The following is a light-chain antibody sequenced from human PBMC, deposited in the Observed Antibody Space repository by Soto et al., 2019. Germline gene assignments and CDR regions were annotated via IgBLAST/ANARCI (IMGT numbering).Light chain of an antibody. V-gene: IGKV3-15*01. CDR3: QQYNNWPPWT. J-gene: IGKJ1*01. Sequence: EVVMTQSPATLSVSPGERATLSCRASQSVTTNLAWYQHIPGQAPSLLIYVASTRATGIPARFSGSGSGTDFTLTISSLQSEDFAVYYCQQYNNWPPWTFGQGTKV. CDR1: QSVTTN. CDR2: VAS.